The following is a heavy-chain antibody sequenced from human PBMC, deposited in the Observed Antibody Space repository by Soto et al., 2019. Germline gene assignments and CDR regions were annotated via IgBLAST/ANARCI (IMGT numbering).Heavy chain of an antibody. Sequence: SETLSLTCSVSGGSISPYYWSWIRQPAGKGLEWIGRIYASGSTNYNPSLKSRVTMSVATSKNQFSLKLTSVTAADPATYYCARGGMVIIPTATAFDYWGQGPLVTVSS. D-gene: IGHD1-1*01. CDR2: IYASGST. CDR1: GGSISPYY. J-gene: IGHJ4*02. V-gene: IGHV4-4*07. CDR3: ARGGMVIIPTATAFDY.